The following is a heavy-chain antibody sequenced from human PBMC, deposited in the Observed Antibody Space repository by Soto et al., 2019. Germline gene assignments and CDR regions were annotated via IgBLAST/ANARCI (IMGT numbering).Heavy chain of an antibody. D-gene: IGHD1-1*01. J-gene: IGHJ6*02. Sequence: QVQLVQSGAEVKKPGASVKVSCKASGYTFTSYYMHWVRQAPGQGLEWMGIINPSGGSTSYAQKVQARVTMTRDTSTSTVDMALSSLRSEDTDVYYCARDENTTQTHYYYGMDVWSQGTTVAVS. CDR1: GYTFTSYY. CDR3: ARDENTTQTHYYYGMDV. CDR2: INPSGGST. V-gene: IGHV1-46*01.